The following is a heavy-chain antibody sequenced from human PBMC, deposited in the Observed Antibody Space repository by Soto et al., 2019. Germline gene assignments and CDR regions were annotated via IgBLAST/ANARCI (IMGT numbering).Heavy chain of an antibody. CDR2: IKSKTDGGTT. V-gene: IGHV3-15*01. CDR1: GFTFSNAW. CDR3: TTDYLGRVRGVIYAPFDY. D-gene: IGHD3-10*01. Sequence: GGSLRLSCAASGFTFSNAWMSWVRQAPGKGLEWVGRIKSKTDGGTTDYAAPVKGRFTISRDDSKNTLYLQMNSLKTEDTAVYYCTTDYLGRVRGVIYAPFDYWGQGTLVTVSP. J-gene: IGHJ4*02.